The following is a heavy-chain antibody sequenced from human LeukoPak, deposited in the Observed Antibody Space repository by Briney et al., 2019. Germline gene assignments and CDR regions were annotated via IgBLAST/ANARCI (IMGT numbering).Heavy chain of an antibody. Sequence: GGSLRLSCAASGFTFSSYAMSWVRQAPGKGLEWVSSITSDNYMYYADSLKGRFTISRDNAKNSLYLQMDSLRAEDTAVYYCARELSTGILLDYWGQGTLVTVSS. CDR1: GFTFSSYA. CDR2: ITSDNYM. CDR3: ARELSTGILLDY. J-gene: IGHJ4*02. V-gene: IGHV3-21*01.